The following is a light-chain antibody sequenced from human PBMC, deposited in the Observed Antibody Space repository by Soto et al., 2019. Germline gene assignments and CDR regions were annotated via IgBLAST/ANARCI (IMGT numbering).Light chain of an antibody. Sequence: EMVLTQSPGTLSLSPGERATLSCRASQSVSTRYLAWYQQKPGQAPRLLIYDAYSRGTGIPDRFTDSGFGTDFTLTIIRLETEDLAVYYCQQYGISLYTFGQGTTLDIK. J-gene: IGKJ2*01. V-gene: IGKV3-20*01. CDR2: DAY. CDR1: QSVSTRY. CDR3: QQYGISLYT.